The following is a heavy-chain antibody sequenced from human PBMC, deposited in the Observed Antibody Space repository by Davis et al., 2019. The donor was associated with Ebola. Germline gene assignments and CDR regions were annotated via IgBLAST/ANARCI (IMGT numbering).Heavy chain of an antibody. CDR3: VRGSDAYKTGY. J-gene: IGHJ4*02. D-gene: IGHD5-24*01. CDR1: GWSFSGYY. CDR2: IYYSGST. V-gene: IGHV4-34*01. Sequence: MPSETLSLTCAVYGWSFSGYYWSWIRQPPGKELEWIGSIYYSGSTYYNPSLKSRVTISLDTSRNQFSLKLSSVTAADTAFYYCVRGSDAYKTGYWGQGTLVTVSS.